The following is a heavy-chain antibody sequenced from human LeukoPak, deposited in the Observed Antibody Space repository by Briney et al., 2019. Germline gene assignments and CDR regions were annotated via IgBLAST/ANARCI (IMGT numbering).Heavy chain of an antibody. CDR3: ARGFWFGELLQTPFDY. CDR1: GFTFSSYE. D-gene: IGHD3-10*01. J-gene: IGHJ4*02. Sequence: GGSLRLSCAASGFTFSSYEMNWVRQAPGKGLEWVSYISSSGSTIYYADSVKGRFTISRDNAKSSLYLQMNSLRAEDTAVYYCARGFWFGELLQTPFDYWGQGTLVTVSS. CDR2: ISSSGSTI. V-gene: IGHV3-48*03.